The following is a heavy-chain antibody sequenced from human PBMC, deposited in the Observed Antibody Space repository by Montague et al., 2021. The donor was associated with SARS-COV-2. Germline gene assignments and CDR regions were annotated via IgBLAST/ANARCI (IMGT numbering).Heavy chain of an antibody. CDR1: GGSISPYY. J-gene: IGHJ4*02. CDR2: IYYTGST. D-gene: IGHD1-26*01. Sequence: SETLSLTCTVSGGSISPYYWSWIRQPPGKGLEWIGNIYYTGSTNYNSSLKIRLTISVDTSENQFSLKVTSVTPADTAVYYCARVGLELRVGDYYFDYWGQGTLVTVSS. CDR3: ARVGLELRVGDYYFDY. V-gene: IGHV4-59*01.